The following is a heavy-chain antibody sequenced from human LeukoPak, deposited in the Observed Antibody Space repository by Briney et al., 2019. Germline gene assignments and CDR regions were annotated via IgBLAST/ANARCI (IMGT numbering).Heavy chain of an antibody. CDR2: LITLSRIP. V-gene: IGHV1-69*04. D-gene: IGHD2-15*01. Sequence: ASVKVSCKASGGAFISDGISWVRQAPGQGLEWMGRLITLSRIPNYAQKFKGRVTISADISTSTAHMELRSLRCEDTAVYYCARVVGGGSFDPWGQGTLVTVSS. CDR1: GGAFISDG. J-gene: IGHJ5*02. CDR3: ARVVGGGSFDP.